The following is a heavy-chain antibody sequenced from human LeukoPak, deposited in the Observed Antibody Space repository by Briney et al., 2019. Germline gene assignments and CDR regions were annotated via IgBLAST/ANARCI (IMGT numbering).Heavy chain of an antibody. CDR3: ASIGDVWSGYYDH. CDR2: MYYTGTT. Sequence: SETLSLTCNVSGTSVRSYYWTWIRQPPGKGLEWIGYMYYTGTTNYNASLKSRVSISIDTSTNQFSLRLTSVTAADTAMYYCASIGDVWSGYYDHWGQGTLITASS. J-gene: IGHJ4*02. D-gene: IGHD3-3*01. V-gene: IGHV4-59*02. CDR1: GTSVRSYY.